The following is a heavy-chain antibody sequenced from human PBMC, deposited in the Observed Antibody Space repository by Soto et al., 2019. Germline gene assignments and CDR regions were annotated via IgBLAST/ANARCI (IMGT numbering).Heavy chain of an antibody. D-gene: IGHD3-16*01. CDR3: VGESFYCFDY. CDR2: SRKKAQSYTT. Sequence: EVQLVESGGGLVQPGGSLRLSCAASGITFSDHHMNWVRQAPGKGLEWVGRSRKKAQSYTTEYAASVQGRFTISRDDSKNSLFLQMSSLKTEDTAMYYCVGESFYCFDYWGQGTLATVSS. V-gene: IGHV3-72*01. CDR1: GITFSDHH. J-gene: IGHJ4*02.